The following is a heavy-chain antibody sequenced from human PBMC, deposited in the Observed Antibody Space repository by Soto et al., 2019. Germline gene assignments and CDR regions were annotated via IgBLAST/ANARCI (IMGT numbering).Heavy chain of an antibody. CDR1: GFTVSSNY. CDR2: IYSGGST. D-gene: IGHD5-12*01. Sequence: EVQLVESGGGLVQPGGSLRLSCAASGFTVSSNYMSWVRQAPGKGLEWVSVIYSGGSTYYAASVKGRFTISRDKSKNTLYLQMNSLRAEDTAVYYCARGLYSGWHYFDYWGQGTLVTVSS. CDR3: ARGLYSGWHYFDY. V-gene: IGHV3-66*01. J-gene: IGHJ4*02.